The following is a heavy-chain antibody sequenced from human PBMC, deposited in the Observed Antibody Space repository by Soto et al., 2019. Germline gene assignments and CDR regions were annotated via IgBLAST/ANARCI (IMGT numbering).Heavy chain of an antibody. J-gene: IGHJ6*02. CDR2: IIPLSGTA. V-gene: IGHV1-69*13. CDR1: GGTFSNYA. CDR3: ASDYAVADTYYYGMDV. D-gene: IGHD6-19*01. Sequence: SVKVSCKASGGTFSNYAISWVRQAPGQGLERMGGIIPLSGTANYAQKFQGRVTITADDSTSTAYMELRSLRSEDTAIYYCASDYAVADTYYYGMDVWGQGTTVTVSS.